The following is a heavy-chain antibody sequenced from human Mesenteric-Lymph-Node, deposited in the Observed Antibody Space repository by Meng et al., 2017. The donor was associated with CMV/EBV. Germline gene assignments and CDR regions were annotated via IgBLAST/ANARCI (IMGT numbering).Heavy chain of an antibody. CDR1: GFTVSSNF. CDR3: ARDRSSSSSEVDP. D-gene: IGHD6-6*01. CDR2: IYRDGNT. Sequence: GGSLRLSCAASGFTVSSNFMSWVRQAPGKGLEWVSVIYRDGNTYYADSVKGRFTISRDNAQNSLFLQMNSLRAEDTAVYYCARDRSSSSSEVDPWGQGTLVTVSS. V-gene: IGHV3-53*01. J-gene: IGHJ5*02.